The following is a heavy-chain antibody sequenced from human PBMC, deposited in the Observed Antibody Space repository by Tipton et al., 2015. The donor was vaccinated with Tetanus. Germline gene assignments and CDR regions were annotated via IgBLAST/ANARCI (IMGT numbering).Heavy chain of an antibody. D-gene: IGHD4-11*01. J-gene: IGHJ4*02. CDR1: GGSFRGYS. V-gene: IGHV4-34*01. CDR3: ARDINYASDY. Sequence: TLSLTCAVSGGSFRGYSWSWVRQPPGKGLEWIGEINHSGKPTYNPSLKSRVTMSLDTSNHHFSLSLSSVTAADTAVYYCARDINYASDYWGQGTLATVSS. CDR2: INHSGKP.